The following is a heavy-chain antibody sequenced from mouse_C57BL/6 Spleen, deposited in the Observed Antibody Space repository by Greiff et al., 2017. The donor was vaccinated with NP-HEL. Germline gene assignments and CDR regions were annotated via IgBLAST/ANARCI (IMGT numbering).Heavy chain of an antibody. V-gene: IGHV1-82*01. Sequence: QVQLQQSGPELVKPGASVKISCKASGYAFSSSWMNWVKQRPGKGLEWIGRIYPGDGDTNYNGKFKGKATLTADKSSSTAYMQLSSLTSEDSAVYFCARMGLQAWFAYWGQGTLVTVSA. J-gene: IGHJ3*01. CDR1: GYAFSSSW. CDR3: ARMGLQAWFAY. D-gene: IGHD2-4*01. CDR2: IYPGDGDT.